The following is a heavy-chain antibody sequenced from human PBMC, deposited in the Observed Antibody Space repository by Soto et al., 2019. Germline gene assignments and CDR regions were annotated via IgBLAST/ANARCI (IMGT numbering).Heavy chain of an antibody. V-gene: IGHV3-30-3*01. Sequence: PGGSLRLSCAASGFTFSSYAMHWVRQAPGKGLEWVAVISYDGSNKYYADSVKGRFTISRDNSKNTLYLQMNSLRAEDTAVYYCARGRYSSSWYHFDYWGQGTLVTVFS. CDR1: GFTFSSYA. CDR3: ARGRYSSSWYHFDY. D-gene: IGHD6-13*01. J-gene: IGHJ4*02. CDR2: ISYDGSNK.